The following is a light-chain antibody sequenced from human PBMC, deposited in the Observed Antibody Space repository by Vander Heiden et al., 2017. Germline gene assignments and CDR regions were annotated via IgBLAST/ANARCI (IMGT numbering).Light chain of an antibody. Sequence: QAVLTQPSSLSASPGASSSLTCTLLSDIHVSIYSIYWYRQKPGSSHKDRLRYKSESEKQQGSGVPGRFSGYKDASANAGILLISGRQSDDEADDFCMIWYSSAYVFGTGTRVTVL. CDR1: SDIHVSIYS. V-gene: IGLV5-45*03. J-gene: IGLJ1*01. CDR3: MIWYSSAYV. CDR2: YKSESEK.